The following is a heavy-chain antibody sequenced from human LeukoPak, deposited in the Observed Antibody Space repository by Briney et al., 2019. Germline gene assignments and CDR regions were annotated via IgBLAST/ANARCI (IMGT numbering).Heavy chain of an antibody. CDR3: ARSPHYYDSFGYYPLDY. D-gene: IGHD3-22*01. J-gene: IGHJ4*02. CDR1: GYSFTSYW. V-gene: IGHV5-51*01. Sequence: GESLKISCKGSGYSFTSYWIGWVRQMPGKGLEWMGIIYPGDSDTRYSPAFQGQVTISADKSISTAYLLWRSLKASDTAMYYCARSPHYYDSFGYYPLDYWGQGTLVTVSS. CDR2: IYPGDSDT.